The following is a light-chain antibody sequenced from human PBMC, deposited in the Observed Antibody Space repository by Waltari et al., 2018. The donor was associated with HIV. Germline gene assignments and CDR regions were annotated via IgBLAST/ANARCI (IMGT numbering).Light chain of an antibody. CDR2: GNS. J-gene: IGLJ2*01. V-gene: IGLV1-40*01. CDR1: SSNIGAGFD. CDR3: QSYDRSLSGYVV. Sequence: QSLLTQPPSVSGAPGQRVTISCTGSSSNIGAGFDGPWYQQLPGTVPKLLIYGNSNRPSGVPHRFSGSKSGTSASLAITGLQAEDEADYYCQSYDRSLSGYVVFGGGTKLTVL.